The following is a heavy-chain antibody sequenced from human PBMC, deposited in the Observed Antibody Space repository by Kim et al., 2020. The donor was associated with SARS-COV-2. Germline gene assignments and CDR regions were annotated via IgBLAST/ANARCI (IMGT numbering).Heavy chain of an antibody. CDR3: VRENYWAFDI. CDR1: GFTLSLYS. Sequence: GGSLRLSCATSGFTLSLYSMNWVRQSPGKGLEWVSHISGTGTITKHADSVGGRFTISRDNAKNSLFLQMNGLRAEDTAVYYCVRENYWAFDIWGQGTMVT. CDR2: ISGTGTIT. V-gene: IGHV3-48*04. J-gene: IGHJ3*02. D-gene: IGHD2-15*01.